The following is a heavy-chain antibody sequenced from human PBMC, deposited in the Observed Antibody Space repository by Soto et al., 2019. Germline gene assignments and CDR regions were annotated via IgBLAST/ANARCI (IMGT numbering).Heavy chain of an antibody. D-gene: IGHD4-17*01. Sequence: ASVNVSCKSSGYTFTGYYIHWVRQAPGQGLEWMGWINPNSGGTNYAQKFQGRVTMTRDTSISTAYMELSRLRSDDTAVYYCARSQGYGDYVHYYYYGMDVWGQGTTVTVSS. CDR3: ARSQGYGDYVHYYYYGMDV. CDR1: GYTFTGYY. J-gene: IGHJ6*02. CDR2: INPNSGGT. V-gene: IGHV1-2*02.